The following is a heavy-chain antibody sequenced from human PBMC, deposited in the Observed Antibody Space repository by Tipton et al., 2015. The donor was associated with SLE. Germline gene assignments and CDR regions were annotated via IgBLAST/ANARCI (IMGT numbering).Heavy chain of an antibody. CDR1: GFTFASYG. J-gene: IGHJ4*02. V-gene: IGHV3-23*01. D-gene: IGHD4-11*01. CDR2: LSNSGGST. Sequence: PLRLSCATSGFTFASYGMSWVRQAPGKGLEWVSSLSNSGGSTYYADSVKGRFTISRDNSKNTLYLQMNSLRAEDTAVYYCARVWMYSNYDFDSWGQGTLVTVSS. CDR3: ARVWMYSNYDFDS.